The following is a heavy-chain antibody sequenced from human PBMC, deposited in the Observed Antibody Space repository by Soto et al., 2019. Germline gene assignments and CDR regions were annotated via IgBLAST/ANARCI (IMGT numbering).Heavy chain of an antibody. J-gene: IGHJ4*02. V-gene: IGHV4-4*02. Sequence: SETLSLTCAVSGVSISSTTWWSWVRQPPGKGLEWIGEIYHSGSTNYNPSLKSRVTISVDKSKNHFSLQLSSVTAADTAVYYCARDLRIAVVEVFDYWGQGTLVTVSS. CDR2: IYHSGST. CDR3: ARDLRIAVVEVFDY. D-gene: IGHD6-19*01. CDR1: GVSISSTTW.